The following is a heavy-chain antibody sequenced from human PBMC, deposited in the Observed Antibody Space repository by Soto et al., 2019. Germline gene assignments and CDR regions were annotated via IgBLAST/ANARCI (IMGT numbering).Heavy chain of an antibody. CDR3: ARGSSGYYFLRY. CDR1: GFTVSSNY. CDR2: IYSGGST. J-gene: IGHJ4*02. D-gene: IGHD3-22*01. Sequence: GSLRLSCAASGFTVSSNYMSWVRQAPGKGLEWVSVIYSGGSTYYADSVKGRFTISRDNSKNTLYLQMNSLRAEDTAVYYCARGSSGYYFLRYWGQGTLVTVSS. V-gene: IGHV3-53*01.